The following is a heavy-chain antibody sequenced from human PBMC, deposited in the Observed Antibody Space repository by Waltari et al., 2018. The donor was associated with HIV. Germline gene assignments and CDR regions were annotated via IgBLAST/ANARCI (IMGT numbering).Heavy chain of an antibody. CDR2: INWNGGNT. Sequence: EEQLVESGGGLVQPGGSLRLSCVASVYTSEVYCLAWGRQVPGKGREWVASINWNGGNTAYADAVKGRFTISRDNAKNSLYLQMDSLTSEDTAFYYCIRDTAVGATSRFWYFGLWGRGTLVTVST. J-gene: IGHJ2*01. CDR1: VYTSEVYC. D-gene: IGHD1-26*01. CDR3: IRDTAVGATSRFWYFGL. V-gene: IGHV3-9*02.